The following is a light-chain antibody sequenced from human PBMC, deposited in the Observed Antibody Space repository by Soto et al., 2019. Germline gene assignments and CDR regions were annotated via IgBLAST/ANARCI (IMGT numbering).Light chain of an antibody. CDR2: NNN. CDR3: AAWDDSLNALYV. V-gene: IGLV1-44*01. CDR1: SSNIGSNT. J-gene: IGLJ1*01. Sequence: HSVLTQPPSASGTPGQRVTISCSGCSSNIGSNTVNWYQQVPGTAPKLLIYNNNQRPSGVPDRFSGSKSGTSASLAISGLQSEDEADYYCAAWDDSLNALYVFGTGTKVTVL.